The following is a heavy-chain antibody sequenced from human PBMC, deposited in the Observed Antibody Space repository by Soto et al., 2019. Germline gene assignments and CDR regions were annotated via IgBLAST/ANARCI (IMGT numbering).Heavy chain of an antibody. CDR3: ATRSATMVRGASGGAYGMDV. CDR2: SRGSGSST. D-gene: IGHD3-10*01. J-gene: IGHJ6*02. CDR1: GFSFSDAH. Sequence: QVQVVESGGGLVQPGGSLRLSCAASGFSFSDAHMSWIRQAPGKGLQWLSTSRGSGSSTEYADSVKGRFTTSRDNAKNSLYLQMNTLRAEDTAVYYCATRSATMVRGASGGAYGMDVWGQGTTVTVSS. V-gene: IGHV3-11*05.